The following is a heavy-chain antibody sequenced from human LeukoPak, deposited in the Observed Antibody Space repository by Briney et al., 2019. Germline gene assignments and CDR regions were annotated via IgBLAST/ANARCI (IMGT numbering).Heavy chain of an antibody. D-gene: IGHD5-12*01. V-gene: IGHV3-21*01. CDR1: GFTFSSYS. Sequence: GGSLRLSCAASGFTFSSYSMNWVRQAPGKGLEWVSSISSSSSYIYYADSVKGRFTISRDNAKNSLYLQMNSLRAEDTAVYYCARDSVNSGYDYVIDYWGQGTLVTVSS. CDR2: ISSSSSYI. J-gene: IGHJ4*02. CDR3: ARDSVNSGYDYVIDY.